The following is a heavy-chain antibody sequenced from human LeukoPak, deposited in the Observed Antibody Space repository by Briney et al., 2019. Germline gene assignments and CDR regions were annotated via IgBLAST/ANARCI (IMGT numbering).Heavy chain of an antibody. D-gene: IGHD2-2*01. CDR2: ISGSGGST. CDR3: AKDSCSSTSCSSSFDY. Sequence: GGSLRLSCAASGFTFSSYAMSWVRQAPGKGLEWVSAISGSGGSTYYADSVKGRFTISRDNSKNTLYLQMNSLRAEDTAVYYCAKDSCSSTSCSSSFDYWGQGTLVTVSS. V-gene: IGHV3-23*01. CDR1: GFTFSSYA. J-gene: IGHJ4*02.